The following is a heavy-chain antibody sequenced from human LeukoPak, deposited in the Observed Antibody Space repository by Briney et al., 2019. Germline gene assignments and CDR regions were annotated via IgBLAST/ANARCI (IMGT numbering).Heavy chain of an antibody. D-gene: IGHD3-22*01. CDR2: INPSGGST. CDR3: ASFGYDSSGYYWGAFDY. CDR1: GYTFTSYY. J-gene: IGHJ4*02. Sequence: ASVKVSCKASGYTFTSYYMHWVRQAPGQGLEWMGIINPSGGSTSYAQKFQGRVTMTRDTSTSTVHMELSSLRSEDTAVYYCASFGYDSSGYYWGAFDYWGQGTLVTVSS. V-gene: IGHV1-46*01.